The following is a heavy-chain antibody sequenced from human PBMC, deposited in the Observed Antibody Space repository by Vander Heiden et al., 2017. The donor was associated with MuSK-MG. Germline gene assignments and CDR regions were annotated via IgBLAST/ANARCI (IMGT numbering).Heavy chain of an antibody. CDR2: ISSDGGST. J-gene: IGHJ4*02. Sequence: AASGFTFRTYAMFWVRQAPGKGLEYVSGISSDGGSTYYANSVKGRFTISRDNSKNTLYLQMGSLRPEDMAVYYCASGASYCNGGSCYTITADYFDYWGQGTLVTVSS. D-gene: IGHD2-15*01. V-gene: IGHV3-64*01. CDR1: GFTFRTYA. CDR3: ASGASYCNGGSCYTITADYFDY.